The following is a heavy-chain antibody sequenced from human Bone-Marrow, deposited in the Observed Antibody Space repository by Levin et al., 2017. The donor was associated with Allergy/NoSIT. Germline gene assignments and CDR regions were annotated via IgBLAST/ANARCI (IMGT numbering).Heavy chain of an antibody. CDR3: ARRGVAAYYYCYSMDV. V-gene: IGHV1-69*06. J-gene: IGHJ6*02. D-gene: IGHD2-15*01. CDR1: GGTFSSYA. CDR2: INPIFGTA. Sequence: AASVKVSCKASGGTFSSYAISWVRQAPGQGLEWMGGINPIFGTANYAQKFQGRVTITADKSTSTAYMELSSLRSEDTAVYYCARRGVAAYYYCYSMDVWGQGTTVTVSS.